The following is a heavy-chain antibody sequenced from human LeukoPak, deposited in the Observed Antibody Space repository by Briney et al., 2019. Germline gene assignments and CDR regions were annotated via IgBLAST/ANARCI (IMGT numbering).Heavy chain of an antibody. V-gene: IGHV4-59*01. CDR3: ARGGDIVVVPAAMSLDY. CDR1: GGSISSYY. D-gene: IGHD2-2*01. Sequence: SETMSLTCNVSGGSISSYYWSWIRQPPGKGLEWIGYIYYSGSTNYNPSLKSRVTISVDTSNNQFSLKLSSVTAADTAVYYCARGGDIVVVPAAMSLDYWGQGTLVTVSS. J-gene: IGHJ4*02. CDR2: IYYSGST.